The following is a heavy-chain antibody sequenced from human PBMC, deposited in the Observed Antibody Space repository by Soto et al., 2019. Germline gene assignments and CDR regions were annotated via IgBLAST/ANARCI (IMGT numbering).Heavy chain of an antibody. V-gene: IGHV4-34*01. Sequence: QVQLQQWGAGLLKPSETLSLTCAVYGGSFSGYYWSWIRQPPGKGLEWVGEINHSGSTNYNPSLKTRVIISVATSNTQFSPQLSSVTPPDTAVYYCAIHYYSSHWYYFDYWGQGTLVTVSS. J-gene: IGHJ4*02. CDR1: GGSFSGYY. CDR2: INHSGST. D-gene: IGHD6-13*01. CDR3: AIHYYSSHWYYFDY.